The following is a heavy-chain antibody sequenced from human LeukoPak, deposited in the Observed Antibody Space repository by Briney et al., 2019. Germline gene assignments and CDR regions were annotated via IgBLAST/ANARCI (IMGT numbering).Heavy chain of an antibody. D-gene: IGHD3-22*01. Sequence: SETLSLTCTVSGGSISSYYWSWIRQPPGKGLEWIGYIYYSGSTNYNPSLKSRVTISVDTSKNQFPLKLSSVTAADTAVYYCARDTDYYDSSGYRQPYYFDYWGQGTLVTVSS. J-gene: IGHJ4*02. CDR3: ARDTDYYDSSGYRQPYYFDY. V-gene: IGHV4-59*01. CDR1: GGSISSYY. CDR2: IYYSGST.